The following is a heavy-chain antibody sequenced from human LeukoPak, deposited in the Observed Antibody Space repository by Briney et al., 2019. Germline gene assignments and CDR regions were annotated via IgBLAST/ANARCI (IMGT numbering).Heavy chain of an antibody. J-gene: IGHJ6*04. CDR2: ISGSGGST. CDR1: GFTFSSYA. Sequence: GGSLRLSCAASGFTFSSYAMSWVRQSPGKGLEWVSAISGSGGSTYYADSVKGRFTISRDNSKNTLYLQMNSLRAEDTAVYYCASAADYYYYGMDVWGKGTTVTVHS. CDR3: ASAADYYYYGMDV. V-gene: IGHV3-23*01. D-gene: IGHD6-13*01.